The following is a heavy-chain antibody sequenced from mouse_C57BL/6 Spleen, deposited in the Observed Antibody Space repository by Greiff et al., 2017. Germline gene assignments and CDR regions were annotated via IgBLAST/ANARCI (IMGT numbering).Heavy chain of an antibody. D-gene: IGHD2-4*01. CDR2: INPSSGYT. V-gene: IGHV1-4*01. Sequence: QVQLQQSGAELARPGASVKMSCKASGYTFTSYTMHWVKQRPGQGLEWIGYINPSSGYTKYNQKFKDKATLTADKSSSTAYMQLSSLTSEDSAVYYCARRDDYDGAYYAMDTGVKEPQSPSPQ. CDR1: GYTFTSYT. J-gene: IGHJ4*01. CDR3: ARRDDYDGAYYAMDT.